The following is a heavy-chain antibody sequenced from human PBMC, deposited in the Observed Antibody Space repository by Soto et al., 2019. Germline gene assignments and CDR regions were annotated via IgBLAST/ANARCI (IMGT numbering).Heavy chain of an antibody. D-gene: IGHD3-16*01. V-gene: IGHV3-49*03. CDR1: GFTFGDYR. J-gene: IGHJ4*02. CDR2: TRGKTYNAAA. CDR3: VGGSGLEIRPYYFDY. Sequence: PGGSLRLSCTTSGFTFGDYRMAWFRQAPGKGLEWLGFTRGKTYNAAAEYAASVRGRFTISRDESTRIAYLEMNSLKSEDTGVFFWVGGSGLEIRPYYFDYWGQGT.